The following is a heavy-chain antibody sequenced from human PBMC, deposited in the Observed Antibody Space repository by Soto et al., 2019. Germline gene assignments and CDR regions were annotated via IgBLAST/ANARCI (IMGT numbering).Heavy chain of an antibody. D-gene: IGHD3-22*01. V-gene: IGHV4-31*03. Sequence: SETLALTCTVSGGSISSGGYYWSWIRQHPGKGLEWIGYIYYSGSTYYNPSLKSRVTISVDTSKNQFSLNLSSVTAADTAVYYCARGNTLYYYDGSGGFDYWGHGTLVT. CDR2: IYYSGST. CDR3: ARGNTLYYYDGSGGFDY. CDR1: GGSISSGGYY. J-gene: IGHJ4*01.